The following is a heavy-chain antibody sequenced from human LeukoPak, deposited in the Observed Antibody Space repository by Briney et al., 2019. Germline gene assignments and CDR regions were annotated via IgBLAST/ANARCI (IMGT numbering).Heavy chain of an antibody. D-gene: IGHD1-7*01. CDR1: VFTFSSYA. CDR3: AKVKELELPGGAFDI. J-gene: IGHJ3*02. CDR2: ISSSSNYI. Sequence: PGGSLRLSCAASVFTFSSYAMSWVRPPPGKGLEWVSAISSSSNYIYYADSLKGRFTIPRDNAKNSLYLQMNGLRAEDIVLYYGAKVKELELPGGAFDIWGQGTMVTVSS. V-gene: IGHV3-21*01.